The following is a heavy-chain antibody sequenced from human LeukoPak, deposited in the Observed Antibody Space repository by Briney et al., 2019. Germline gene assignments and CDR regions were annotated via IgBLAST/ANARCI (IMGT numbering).Heavy chain of an antibody. CDR1: GFTVSSNY. J-gene: IGHJ4*02. V-gene: IGHV3-66*01. D-gene: IGHD4-23*01. Sequence: GGSLRLSCAASGFTVSSNYMSWVRQAPGKGLEWASVIYSGGSTYYADSVKGRFTISRDNSKNTLYLQMNSLRAEDTAVYYCASLSLYGGANLDYWGQGTLVTVSS. CDR2: IYSGGST. CDR3: ASLSLYGGANLDY.